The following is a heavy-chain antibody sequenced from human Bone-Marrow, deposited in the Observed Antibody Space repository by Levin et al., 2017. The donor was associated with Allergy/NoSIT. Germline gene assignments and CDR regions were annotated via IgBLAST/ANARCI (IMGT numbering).Heavy chain of an antibody. V-gene: IGHV3-48*03. CDR3: ARDLYSSGWYPFDY. Sequence: GGSLRLSCAASGFTFSSYEMNWVRQAPGKGLEWVSYISSSGSTIYYADSVKGRFTISRDNAKNSLYLQMNSLRAEDTAVYYCARDLYSSGWYPFDYWGQGTLVTVSS. J-gene: IGHJ4*02. CDR1: GFTFSSYE. CDR2: ISSSGSTI. D-gene: IGHD6-19*01.